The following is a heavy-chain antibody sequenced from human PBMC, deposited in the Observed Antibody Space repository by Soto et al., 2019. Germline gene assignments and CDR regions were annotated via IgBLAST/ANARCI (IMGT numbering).Heavy chain of an antibody. J-gene: IGHJ4*02. V-gene: IGHV3-11*06. CDR1: VFTFSEYC. D-gene: IGHD3-16*02. CDR3: ARAVDYVWGSYPDY. CDR2: ISSSSSYT. Sequence: GWSLRLSCSASVFTFSEYCMSWIRQAPGKGLEWVSYISSSSSYTNYADSVKGRFTISRDNAKNSLYLQMNSLRAEDTAVYYCARAVDYVWGSYPDYWGQGTLVTVSS.